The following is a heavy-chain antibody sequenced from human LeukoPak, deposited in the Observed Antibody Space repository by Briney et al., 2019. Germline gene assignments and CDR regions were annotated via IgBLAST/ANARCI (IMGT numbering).Heavy chain of an antibody. Sequence: SVKVSCKASGGTFSSYAISWVRQAPGQGLEWMGRIIPILGIANYAQKFQGRVTITADKSTSTAYMELSSLRSEDTAVYYCASHDSSGYPNAPWGFQHWGQGTLVTVSS. J-gene: IGHJ1*01. CDR3: ASHDSSGYPNAPWGFQH. CDR1: GGTFSSYA. D-gene: IGHD3-22*01. CDR2: IIPILGIA. V-gene: IGHV1-69*04.